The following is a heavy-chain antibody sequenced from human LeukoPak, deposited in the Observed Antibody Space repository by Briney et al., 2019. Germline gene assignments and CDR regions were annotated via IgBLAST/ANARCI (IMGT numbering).Heavy chain of an antibody. CDR3: ARHNGFDRGYYYYMDV. V-gene: IGHV4-4*07. J-gene: IGHJ6*03. Sequence: SETLSLTCTVSGGFINSYYWSWIRQPAGKGLEWIGRVYASGITNYNPSLKSRITMSVDTSKNQFSLKLTSVTAADTAVYYCARHNGFDRGYYYYMDVWGKGTTVTVSS. CDR2: VYASGIT. CDR1: GGFINSYY. D-gene: IGHD3-9*01.